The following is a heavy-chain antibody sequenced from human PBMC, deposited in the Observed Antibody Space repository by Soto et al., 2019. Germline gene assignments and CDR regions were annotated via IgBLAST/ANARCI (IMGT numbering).Heavy chain of an antibody. D-gene: IGHD4-17*01. CDR2: ISYDGSNK. Sequence: QEQLVESGGGVVQPGRSLRLSCAASGLTFRNYAMHWVRQAPGKGLEWLALISYDGSNKYYADSVRGRFTISRDNSKNTLYLQMNALRAEDTAVYYCAKVYYGGNWWRNHFDLWGQGTLGTVSS. V-gene: IGHV3-30*18. CDR3: AKVYYGGNWWRNHFDL. J-gene: IGHJ4*02. CDR1: GLTFRNYA.